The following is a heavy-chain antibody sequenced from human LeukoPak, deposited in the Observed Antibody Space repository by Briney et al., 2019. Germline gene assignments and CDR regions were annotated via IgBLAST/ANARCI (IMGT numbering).Heavy chain of an antibody. CDR2: IDPSDSYT. CDR3: ARASRPPPSSSYDFWSGYYSGVDY. CDR1: GYSFTSYW. J-gene: IGHJ4*02. Sequence: GESLKISCKGSGYSFTSYWISWVRQMPGKGLEWMGRIDPSDSYTNYSPSFQGHVTISADKSISTAYLQWSSLKASDTAMYYCARASRPPPSSSYDFWSGYYSGVDYWGQGTLVTVSS. D-gene: IGHD3-3*01. V-gene: IGHV5-10-1*01.